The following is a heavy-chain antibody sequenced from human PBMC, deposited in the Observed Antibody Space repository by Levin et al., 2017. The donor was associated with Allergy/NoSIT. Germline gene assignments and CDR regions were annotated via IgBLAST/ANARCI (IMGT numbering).Heavy chain of an antibody. V-gene: IGHV1-69*13. Sequence: SVKVSCKASGGTFSSYAISWVRQAPGQGLEWMGGIIPIFGTANYAQKFQGRVTITADESTSTAYMELSSLRSEDTAVYYCARGHDYGDPKYTHWGQGTLVTVSS. J-gene: IGHJ4*02. CDR1: GGTFSSYA. D-gene: IGHD4-17*01. CDR3: ARGHDYGDPKYTH. CDR2: IIPIFGTA.